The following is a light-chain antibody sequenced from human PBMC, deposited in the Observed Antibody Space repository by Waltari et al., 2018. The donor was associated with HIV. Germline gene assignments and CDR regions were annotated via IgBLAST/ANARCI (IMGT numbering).Light chain of an antibody. CDR1: SSDVGGYHY. Sequence: QSALTQPAYVSGSPGQSITISCTGTSSDVGGYHYVSWYQQFPGKAPKLMISEVSNRPSGVSDRLSGSKSGNTASLTISGLQAEDEADYYCSSYTTGSTLVVFGTGTKVIVL. J-gene: IGLJ1*01. V-gene: IGLV2-14*01. CDR3: SSYTTGSTLVV. CDR2: EVS.